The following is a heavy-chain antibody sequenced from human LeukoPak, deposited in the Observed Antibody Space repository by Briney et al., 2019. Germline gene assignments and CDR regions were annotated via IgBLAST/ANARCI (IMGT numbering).Heavy chain of an antibody. CDR3: ASGGIYYGAAFDF. CDR1: GFTFSSYG. CDR2: ISGSGGRT. Sequence: GGSLRLSCAASGFTFSSYGMSWVRQAPGKGLEWVSAISGSGGRTHYADSVKGRFTISRDNAKNSLYLQMNSLRAEDTALYYCASGGIYYGAAFDFWGQGSLVTVSA. V-gene: IGHV3-23*01. J-gene: IGHJ4*02. D-gene: IGHD1-26*01.